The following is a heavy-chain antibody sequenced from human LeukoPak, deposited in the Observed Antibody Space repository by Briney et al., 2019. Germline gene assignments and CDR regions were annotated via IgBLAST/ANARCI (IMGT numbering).Heavy chain of an antibody. Sequence: SETLSLTCAVYGGSFSGYYWSWIRQPPGKGLEWIGEINHSGSTNYNPSLKSRVTISVDTSKNQFSLKLSSVTAADTAVYYCARHRGYSSSWYRGYYFDYWGQGTLVTVSS. CDR1: GGSFSGYY. CDR3: ARHRGYSSSWYRGYYFDY. CDR2: INHSGST. D-gene: IGHD6-13*01. J-gene: IGHJ4*02. V-gene: IGHV4-34*01.